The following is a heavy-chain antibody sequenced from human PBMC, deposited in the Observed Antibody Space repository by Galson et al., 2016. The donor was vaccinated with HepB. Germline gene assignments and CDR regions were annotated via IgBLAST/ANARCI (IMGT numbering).Heavy chain of an antibody. CDR2: ISGGSGSGSI. Sequence: SLRLSCAVSGFTFSNYAMTWVRQAPGKGLEWVSVISGGSGSGSIYYTDSVKGRFTISRDNAKNSLYLQMNSLRAEDSAVYYCARNAGPGDYDYYFDSWGQGTLVTVSS. D-gene: IGHD4-17*01. CDR1: GFTFSNYA. CDR3: ARNAGPGDYDYYFDS. V-gene: IGHV3-23*01. J-gene: IGHJ4*02.